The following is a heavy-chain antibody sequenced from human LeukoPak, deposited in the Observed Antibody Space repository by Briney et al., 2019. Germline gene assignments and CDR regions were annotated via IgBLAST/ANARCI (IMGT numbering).Heavy chain of an antibody. CDR3: AKVYSETNRGYSGSRPAYFDY. V-gene: IGHV3-23*01. D-gene: IGHD1-26*01. CDR1: GFTFSSYA. J-gene: IGHJ4*02. CDR2: ISGSVSST. Sequence: GGSLRLSCVASGFTFSSYAMSWVRQAPGKGLEWVSTISGSVSSTYYPDSVKGRFTISRDNSKNTLYLQMNSLTAEDTAVYYCAKVYSETNRGYSGSRPAYFDYWGQGTLVTVSS.